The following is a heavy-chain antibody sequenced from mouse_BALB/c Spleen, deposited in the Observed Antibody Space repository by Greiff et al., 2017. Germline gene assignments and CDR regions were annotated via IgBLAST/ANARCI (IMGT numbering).Heavy chain of an antibody. CDR1: GFTFSNYW. V-gene: IGHV6-6*02. Sequence: EVKLQESGGGLVQPGGSMKLSCVASGFTFSNYWMNWVRQSPEKGLEWVAEIRLKSNNYATHYAESVKGRFTISRDDSKSSVYLQMNNLRAEDTGIYYCTRRTSMITMDYWGQGTSVTVSS. J-gene: IGHJ4*01. CDR3: TRRTSMITMDY. D-gene: IGHD2-4*01. CDR2: IRLKSNNYAT.